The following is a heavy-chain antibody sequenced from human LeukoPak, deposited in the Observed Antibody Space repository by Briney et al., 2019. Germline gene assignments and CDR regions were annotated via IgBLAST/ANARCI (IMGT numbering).Heavy chain of an antibody. CDR3: ARVIMYGDYNWFDP. J-gene: IGHJ5*02. Sequence: PSQTLSLTCAVSGGSISSGGYSWSWIRQPPGKGPEWIGYIYHSGSTYYNPSLKSRVTISVDRSKNQFSLKLSSVTAADTAVYYCARVIMYGDYNWFDPWGQGTLVTVSS. D-gene: IGHD4-17*01. V-gene: IGHV4-30-2*01. CDR2: IYHSGST. CDR1: GGSISSGGYS.